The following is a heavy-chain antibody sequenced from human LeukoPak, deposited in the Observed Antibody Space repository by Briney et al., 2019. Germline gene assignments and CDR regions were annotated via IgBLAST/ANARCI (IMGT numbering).Heavy chain of an antibody. CDR3: ARVSGYDLTNYYYYGMDV. CDR1: GYTFTSNG. CDR2: ISAYNGNT. J-gene: IGHJ6*02. Sequence: ASVKVSCKASGYTFTSNGISWVRQAPGQGLEWTGWISAYNGNTNYAQKLQGRVTMTTDTSTSTAYMELRSLRSDDTAVYYCARVSGYDLTNYYYYGMDVWGQGTTVTVSS. D-gene: IGHD5-12*01. V-gene: IGHV1-18*01.